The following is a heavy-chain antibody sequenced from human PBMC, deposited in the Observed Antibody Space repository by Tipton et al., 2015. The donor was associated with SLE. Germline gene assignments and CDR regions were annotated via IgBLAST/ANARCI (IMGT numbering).Heavy chain of an antibody. CDR1: DDSVSSAYY. V-gene: IGHV4-38-2*02. J-gene: IGHJ4*02. CDR2: IYRTGTT. D-gene: IGHD2-15*01. Sequence: TLSLTCIVSDDSVSSAYYWAWIRQPPGKGLQWIACIYRTGTTYVNPSLKSRVSMSMDTSNNRFSLTMTSLTVADTAVYYCARSWSGRSEFDYWGPGTLVTVSS. CDR3: ARSWSGRSEFDY.